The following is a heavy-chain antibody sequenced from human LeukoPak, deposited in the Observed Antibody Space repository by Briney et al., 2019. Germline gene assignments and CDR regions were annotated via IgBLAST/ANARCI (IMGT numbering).Heavy chain of an antibody. CDR3: AKRIQLWNFDY. D-gene: IGHD5-18*01. CDR1: GFTFSNYW. CDR2: ISGSGGST. J-gene: IGHJ4*02. V-gene: IGHV3-23*01. Sequence: GGSLRLSCAASGFTFSNYWMSWVRQAPGKGLEWVSAISGSGGSTYYADSVKGRFTISRDNSKNTLYLQMNSLRAEDTAVYYCAKRIQLWNFDYWGQGTLVTVSS.